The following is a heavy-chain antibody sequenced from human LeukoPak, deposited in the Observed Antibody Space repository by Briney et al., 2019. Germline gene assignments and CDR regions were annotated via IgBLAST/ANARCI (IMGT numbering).Heavy chain of an antibody. D-gene: IGHD7-27*01. CDR1: GGSISSYY. CDR2: IYISGST. V-gene: IGHV4-4*07. CDR3: VRQRDWGFGSFLDS. Sequence: PSETLSLTCTVSGGSISSYYWSWIRQPAGKGLEWIGRIYISGSTNYNPSLKSRVTMSVDTSKNQFSLRLSSVPAADTAVYYCVRQRDWGFGSFLDSWGQGTLVTVSS. J-gene: IGHJ4*02.